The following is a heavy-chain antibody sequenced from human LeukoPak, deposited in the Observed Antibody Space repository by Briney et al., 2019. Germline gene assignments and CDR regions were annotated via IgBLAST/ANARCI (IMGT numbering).Heavy chain of an antibody. CDR1: GGPVSSSQYW. CDR3: ARGLSRIAVAGTGAFDV. CDR2: VYYRGNT. J-gene: IGHJ3*01. D-gene: IGHD6-19*01. V-gene: IGHV4-61*01. Sequence: SETLSLTCIVSGGPVSSSQYWWSWIRQPPGKGLEWIGYVYYRGNTNYNPSLKSRVSISVDTSKNLFSLRLNSVAAADTAKYFCARGLSRIAVAGTGAFDVWGQGTMVTASS.